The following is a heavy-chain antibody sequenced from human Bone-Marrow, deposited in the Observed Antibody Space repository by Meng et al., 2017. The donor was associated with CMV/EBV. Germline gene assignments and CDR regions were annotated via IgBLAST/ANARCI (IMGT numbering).Heavy chain of an antibody. CDR3: ARDAPVITPHHDAFDV. CDR2: IDNDGSTT. Sequence: GESLKISCAASGFTFSDHYMDWVRQVPGKGLEWVSRIDNDGSTTDYADSVKGRFTISRDNAKNTLYLQMNSLRGEDTAVYYCARDAPVITPHHDAFDVWGQGTLVTVSS. CDR1: GFTFSDHY. D-gene: IGHD4-23*01. V-gene: IGHV3-74*01. J-gene: IGHJ3*01.